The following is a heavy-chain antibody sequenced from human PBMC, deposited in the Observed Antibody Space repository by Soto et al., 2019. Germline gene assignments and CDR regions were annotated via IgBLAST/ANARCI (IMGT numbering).Heavy chain of an antibody. V-gene: IGHV3-23*01. D-gene: IGHD3-10*01. CDR3: AKRLDSGSGSYHISYAFDI. J-gene: IGHJ3*02. CDR1: GFTFSSYA. CDR2: ISGSGGST. Sequence: EVQLLESGGGLVQPGGSLRLSCAASGFTFSSYAMSWVRQAPGKGLEWVSAISGSGGSTYYADSVKGRFTISRDNSKNTLYLQMNSLRAEDTAVYYCAKRLDSGSGSYHISYAFDIWGQGTMVTVSS.